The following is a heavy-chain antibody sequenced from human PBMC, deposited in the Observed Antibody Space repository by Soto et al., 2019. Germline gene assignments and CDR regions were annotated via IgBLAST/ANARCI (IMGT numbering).Heavy chain of an antibody. V-gene: IGHV6-1*01. CDR2: TYYRSRWYN. CDR3: AGSSSLHEYYIDD. CDR1: GDSVSSNSAA. Sequence: SQTLSLTCAISGDSVSSNSAAWNWIRQSPSRGLEWLGRTYYRSRWYNDYAVSVKSRITVNPDTSKNQFSLHLNSVTPEDTAVYYCAGSSSLHEYYIDDWYKGTTVTVSS. D-gene: IGHD2-2*03. J-gene: IGHJ6*03.